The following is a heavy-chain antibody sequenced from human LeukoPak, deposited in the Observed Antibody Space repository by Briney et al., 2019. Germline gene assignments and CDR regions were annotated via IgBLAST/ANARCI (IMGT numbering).Heavy chain of an antibody. CDR1: GFTFDDYA. D-gene: IGHD2-8*01. Sequence: SLRLSCAASGFTFDDYAMHWVRQAPGKGLEWVSGISWNSGSIGYADSVKGRFTISRDNAKNSLYLQMNSLRAEDTALYYCAKERVYGYYMDVWDKGTTVTVSS. CDR2: ISWNSGSI. CDR3: AKERVYGYYMDV. V-gene: IGHV3-9*01. J-gene: IGHJ6*03.